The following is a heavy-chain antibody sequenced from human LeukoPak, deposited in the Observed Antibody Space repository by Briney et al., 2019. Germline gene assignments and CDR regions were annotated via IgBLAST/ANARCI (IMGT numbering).Heavy chain of an antibody. CDR2: ISGSGGST. CDR3: AKTGTTGTTVSFDY. Sequence: GGSLRLSCAASGFTFSTYAMSWVRQAPGKGLEWVSAISGSGGSTYYADSVKGQFTISRDNSKNTLYLQMNSLRAEDTAVYYCAKTGTTGTTVSFDYWGQGTLVTVSS. CDR1: GFTFSTYA. D-gene: IGHD1-1*01. J-gene: IGHJ4*02. V-gene: IGHV3-23*01.